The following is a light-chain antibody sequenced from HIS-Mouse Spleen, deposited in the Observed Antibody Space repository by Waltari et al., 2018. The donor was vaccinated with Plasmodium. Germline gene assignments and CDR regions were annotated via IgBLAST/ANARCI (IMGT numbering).Light chain of an antibody. V-gene: IGKV3-15*01. CDR2: GAS. Sequence: EIVMTQSPATLSASPGERATLSCRASQSVSSNLAWDQQKPGQAPRLLIYGASTRATGIPARFSGSGSGTEFTLTISSLQSEDFAVYYCQQYKNWSFTFGPGTKVDIK. CDR1: QSVSSN. CDR3: QQYKNWSFT. J-gene: IGKJ3*01.